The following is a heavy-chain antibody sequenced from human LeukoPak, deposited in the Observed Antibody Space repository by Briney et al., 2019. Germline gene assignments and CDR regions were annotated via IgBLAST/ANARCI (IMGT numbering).Heavy chain of an antibody. J-gene: IGHJ4*02. Sequence: GESLKISCKGSGYSFTSYWIGWVRQMPGKGLEWMGIIYPGDSETRCSPSFQGQVTISADKSISTAYLQWSSLKASDTAMYYCERREPLWFGESNPPDYWGQGTLVIVSS. CDR1: GYSFTSYW. CDR3: ERREPLWFGESNPPDY. CDR2: IYPGDSET. V-gene: IGHV5-51*01. D-gene: IGHD3-10*01.